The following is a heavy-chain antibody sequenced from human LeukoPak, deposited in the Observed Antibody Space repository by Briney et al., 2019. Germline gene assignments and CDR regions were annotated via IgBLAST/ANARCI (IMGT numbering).Heavy chain of an antibody. CDR1: GFTVSNSY. V-gene: IGHV3-66*04. J-gene: IGHJ6*02. Sequence: GGSLRLSCAASGFTVSNSYINWVRQAPGKGLEWVSIIYAGGDTYCADSVRGRFIISRDNSENTVYLQMNSLRAEDTAVYFCARPPGLAGLYSYYYGVDVWGQGTTVTVSS. CDR2: IYAGGDT. D-gene: IGHD6-19*01. CDR3: ARPPGLAGLYSYYYGVDV.